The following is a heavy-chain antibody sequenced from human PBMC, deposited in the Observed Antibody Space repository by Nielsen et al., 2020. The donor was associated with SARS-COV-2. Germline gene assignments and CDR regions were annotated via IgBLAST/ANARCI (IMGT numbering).Heavy chain of an antibody. CDR1: GFTFSFYW. V-gene: IGHV3-7*05. CDR3: ARGPYIGDYVESFDI. Sequence: GSLRLSCAASGFTFSFYWMNWVRQAPGKGLEWVANIKQDGSERYYVDSVKGRFTISRDSAKNSLYLQMNSLRAEDTAVYYCARGPYIGDYVESFDIWGQGTLVTVSS. D-gene: IGHD4-17*01. J-gene: IGHJ3*02. CDR2: IKQDGSER.